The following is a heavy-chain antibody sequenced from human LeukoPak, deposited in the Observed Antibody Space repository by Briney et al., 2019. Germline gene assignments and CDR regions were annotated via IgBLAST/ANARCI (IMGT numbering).Heavy chain of an antibody. CDR2: IRYDGSNK. CDR1: GFTVSSNY. J-gene: IGHJ2*01. Sequence: GGSLRLSCAASGFTVSSNYMSWVRQAPGKGLEWAAFIRYDGSNKYYADSVKGRFTISRDNAKNSLYLQMSSLRAEDTAVYYCARAPTIVGYTSRELGHWYFDLWGRGTLVTDSS. V-gene: IGHV3-30*02. D-gene: IGHD6-13*01. CDR3: ARAPTIVGYTSRELGHWYFDL.